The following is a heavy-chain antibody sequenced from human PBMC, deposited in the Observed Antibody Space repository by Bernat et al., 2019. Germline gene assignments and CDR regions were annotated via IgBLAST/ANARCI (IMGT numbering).Heavy chain of an antibody. CDR2: IWYDGSNK. Sequence: QVQLVESGGGVVQPGRSLRLSCAASGFTFSSYGMHWVRQAPGKGLEWVAVIWYDGSNKYYADYVKGRFTISRKNSKNTLCMKMNSLRDEDTAVYYCARETYSSSWHYYYYYGMDVWGQGTTVTVSS. J-gene: IGHJ6*02. CDR3: ARETYSSSWHYYYYYGMDV. CDR1: GFTFSSYG. D-gene: IGHD6-13*01. V-gene: IGHV3-33*01.